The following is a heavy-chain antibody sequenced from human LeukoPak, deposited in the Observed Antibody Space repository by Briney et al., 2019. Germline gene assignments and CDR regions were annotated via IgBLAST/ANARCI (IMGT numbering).Heavy chain of an antibody. CDR1: GYTFTSYD. J-gene: IGHJ6*03. CDR2: MNPNSGNT. V-gene: IGHV1-8*01. CDR3: ARGRYNWNLYYYYYMDV. Sequence: ASVKVSCKASGYTFTSYDINWVRQATGQGLEWMGWMNPNSGNTGYAQKFQGRVTITRNTSISTAYMELSSLRSEDTAVYYCARGRYNWNLYYYYYMDVWGKGTTVTVSS. D-gene: IGHD1-20*01.